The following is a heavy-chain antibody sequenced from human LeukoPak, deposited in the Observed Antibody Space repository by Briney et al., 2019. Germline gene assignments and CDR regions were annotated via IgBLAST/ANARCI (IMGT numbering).Heavy chain of an antibody. Sequence: GASVKVSCKASGGTFSSYAISWVRQAPGQGLEWMGGIIPIFGTANYAQKFQGRVTITADDSTSTAYMELANLTSEDTAVYYCARGRGTGVDYYCYMDVWGKGTTVTVSS. J-gene: IGHJ6*03. CDR3: ARGRGTGVDYYCYMDV. V-gene: IGHV1-69*01. CDR1: GGTFSSYA. CDR2: IIPIFGTA. D-gene: IGHD7-27*01.